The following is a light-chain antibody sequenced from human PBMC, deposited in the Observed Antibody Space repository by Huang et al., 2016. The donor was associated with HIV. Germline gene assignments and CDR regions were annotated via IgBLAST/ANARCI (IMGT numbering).Light chain of an antibody. Sequence: DIQMTQSPSSLSASVRNRVTITCRASQAIANSLAWYQQKPGKAPKLLLYAASRLERGVPSRFSGSGAGTDYTLTISSLQPEDFATYYCQQYHSTPYTFGQRTKLEIK. V-gene: IGKV1-NL1*01. J-gene: IGKJ2*01. CDR3: QQYHSTPYT. CDR1: QAIANS. CDR2: AAS.